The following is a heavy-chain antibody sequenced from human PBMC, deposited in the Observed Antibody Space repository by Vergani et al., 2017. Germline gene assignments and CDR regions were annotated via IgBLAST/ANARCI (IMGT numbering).Heavy chain of an antibody. CDR2: ISAYNGNT. CDR1: GYTFTSYG. D-gene: IGHD3-16*02. J-gene: IGHJ4*02. CDR3: ARDWFDDYVWGSYRYSRFDY. Sequence: QVQLVQSGAEVKKPGASVKVSCKASGYTFTSYGISWVRQAPGQGLEWMGWISAYNGNTNYAQKLQGRVTMTTDTSTSTAYMERRSLRSDDTAVYYCARDWFDDYVWGSYRYSRFDYWGQGTLVTVSS. V-gene: IGHV1-18*01.